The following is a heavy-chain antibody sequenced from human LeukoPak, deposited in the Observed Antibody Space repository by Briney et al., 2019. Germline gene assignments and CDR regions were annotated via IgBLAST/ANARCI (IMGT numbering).Heavy chain of an antibody. J-gene: IGHJ4*02. Sequence: ASVKVSCKASGYSFISYYIHWVRQAPGQGLEWVGVINPGGGPTIYARKFQARVTLTSDTSTTTVYMELSGLTSEDTAVYYCARGAAPRSYDFGDYFDYWGQGTLVTVSS. CDR1: GYSFISYY. V-gene: IGHV1-46*01. CDR2: INPGGGPT. D-gene: IGHD4-17*01. CDR3: ARGAAPRSYDFGDYFDY.